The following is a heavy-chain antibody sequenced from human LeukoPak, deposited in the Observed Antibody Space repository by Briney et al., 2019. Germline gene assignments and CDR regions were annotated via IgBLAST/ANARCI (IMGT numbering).Heavy chain of an antibody. CDR2: INPNTGGT. CDR3: ARAQDMYSSGWYGPNWFDP. J-gene: IGHJ5*02. D-gene: IGHD6-19*01. Sequence: GASVKVSCTASGYTFNEYYVHWVRQAPGQGLEWVGWINPNTGGTKYAQKFQGRVTMTRDTSISTAYMELSRLRSDDTAVYYCARAQDMYSSGWYGPNWFDPWGQGTLVTVSS. V-gene: IGHV1-2*02. CDR1: GYTFNEYY.